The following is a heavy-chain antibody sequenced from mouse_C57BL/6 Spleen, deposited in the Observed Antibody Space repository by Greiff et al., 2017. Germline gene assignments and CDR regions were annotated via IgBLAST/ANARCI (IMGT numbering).Heavy chain of an antibody. V-gene: IGHV1-59*01. CDR2: LDPSGSYT. CDR3: AREIIADYAMEY. J-gene: IGHJ4*01. CDR1: GYTFTSYC. Sequence: QVQLQQPGAELVRPGTSVKLSCKASGYTFTSYCMHWVKQRPGQGLEWIGVLDPSGSYTNYNQKFKGKATLTVDTSSSTAYMQLRSLTSEDSAVYYCAREIIADYAMEYGGQGTSVTVSS.